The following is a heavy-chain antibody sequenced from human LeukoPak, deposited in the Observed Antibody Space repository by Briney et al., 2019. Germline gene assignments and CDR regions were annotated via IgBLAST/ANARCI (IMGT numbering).Heavy chain of an antibody. CDR3: ARTINYFDY. Sequence: SETLSLTCAVYGGSFSGYYWSWIRQPPGKGLEWIGEINHSGSTNYNPSLKSRVTISVDTSKNQFSLKLSSVTAADTAVYYCARTINYFDYWGQGTLVTVSS. CDR2: INHSGST. V-gene: IGHV4-34*01. CDR1: GGSFSGYY. D-gene: IGHD3-3*01. J-gene: IGHJ4*02.